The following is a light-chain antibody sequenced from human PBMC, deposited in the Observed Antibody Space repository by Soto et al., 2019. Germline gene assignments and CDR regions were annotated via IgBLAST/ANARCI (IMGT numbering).Light chain of an antibody. Sequence: AIQLTQSPSSLSASVGDRVTIPCRASQAIRTALGWYQQKPGKVPKLLIYAASTLQSGVPSRFSGSGSGTDFTLTISSLQPEDFATYYCLLDFRYFWAFGQGTKVDIK. CDR3: LLDFRYFWA. CDR2: AAS. V-gene: IGKV1-6*01. CDR1: QAIRTA. J-gene: IGKJ1*01.